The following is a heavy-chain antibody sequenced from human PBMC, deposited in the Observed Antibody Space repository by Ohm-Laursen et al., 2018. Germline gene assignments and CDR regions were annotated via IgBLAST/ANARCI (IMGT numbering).Heavy chain of an antibody. D-gene: IGHD2-21*02. J-gene: IGHJ4*02. CDR3: ARTGRAVVTAIYF. V-gene: IGHV1-2*02. Sequence: ASVKVSCKASGYTFTGYYMHWVRQAPGQGLEWMGWINPNSGGTNYAQKFQGKVTMTRDTSISTAYMELSRLRSDDTAVYYCARTGRAVVTAIYFWGQGTLVTVSS. CDR1: GYTFTGYY. CDR2: INPNSGGT.